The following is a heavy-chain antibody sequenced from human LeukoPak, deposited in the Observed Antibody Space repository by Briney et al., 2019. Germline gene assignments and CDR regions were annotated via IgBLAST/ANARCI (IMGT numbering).Heavy chain of an antibody. CDR1: GFTFSDYY. V-gene: IGHV3-11*01. J-gene: IGHJ4*02. D-gene: IGHD5-18*01. Sequence: PGGSLRLSCAASGFTFSDYYMSWIRQAPGKGLEWVSYISSSGSTIYYADPVKGRFTISRDNAKNSLYLQMNSLRAEDTAVYYCARDGFHTAMAPVDYWGQGTLVTVSS. CDR3: ARDGFHTAMAPVDY. CDR2: ISSSGSTI.